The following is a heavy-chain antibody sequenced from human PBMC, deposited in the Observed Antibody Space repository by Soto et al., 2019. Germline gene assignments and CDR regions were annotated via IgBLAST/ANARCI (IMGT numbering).Heavy chain of an antibody. V-gene: IGHV4-59*08. J-gene: IGHJ6*03. CDR1: GGSIRGYY. Sequence: PSGTLSLTCTVSGGSIRGYYWSWIRQPPGKGLEWIGYLYYSGTTNYNPSLKSRLTISVDTSKNQFSLKLSSVTAADTAVYYCARRIEVAAADGVGYYYYLDVWGKGTSVTVSS. CDR3: ARRIEVAAADGVGYYYYLDV. D-gene: IGHD3-22*01. CDR2: LYYSGTT.